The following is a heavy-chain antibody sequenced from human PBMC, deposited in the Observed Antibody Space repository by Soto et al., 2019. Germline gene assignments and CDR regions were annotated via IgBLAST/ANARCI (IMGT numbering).Heavy chain of an antibody. CDR1: GGSISSSSYY. CDR3: ARQGYYGSGSDIDY. CDR2: IYYSGST. D-gene: IGHD3-10*01. Sequence: SETLSLTCTFSGGSISSSSYYLGWIRQPPGKGLEWIGSIYYSGSTYYNPSLKSRVTISVDTSKNQFSLKLSSVTAADTAVYYCARQGYYGSGSDIDYWGQGTLVTVSS. V-gene: IGHV4-39*01. J-gene: IGHJ4*02.